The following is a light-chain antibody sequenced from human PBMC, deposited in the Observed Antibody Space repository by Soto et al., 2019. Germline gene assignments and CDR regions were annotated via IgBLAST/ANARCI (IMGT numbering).Light chain of an antibody. J-gene: IGKJ1*01. CDR3: QQYGSSPQT. V-gene: IGKV3-20*01. CDR1: QSVSSSY. CDR2: GAS. Sequence: EIVLTQSPGTLSLSPGERATLSCRASQSVSSSYLAWYQQKPGQAPRLLIYGASSRATGIPDRFSGSGSVTDFTLTISILESAGFAVYYCQQYGSSPQTCGQGTKVEI.